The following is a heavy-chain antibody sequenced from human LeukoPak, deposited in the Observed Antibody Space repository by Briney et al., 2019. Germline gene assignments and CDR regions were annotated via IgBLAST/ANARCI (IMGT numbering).Heavy chain of an antibody. Sequence: GASVMVSCKASGYTFTTYDINWVRQATGQGLEWMGWMNPNSSNTGYAQKFQGRVTMTRNTSMSTAYMELNSLRSEDTAVYYCARANYYGSGKKDLDYWGQGTLVTVSS. CDR3: ARANYYGSGKKDLDY. CDR1: GYTFTTYD. V-gene: IGHV1-8*01. D-gene: IGHD3-10*01. CDR2: MNPNSSNT. J-gene: IGHJ4*02.